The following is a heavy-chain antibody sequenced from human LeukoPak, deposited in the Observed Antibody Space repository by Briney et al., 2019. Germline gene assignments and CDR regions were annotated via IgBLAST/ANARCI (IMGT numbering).Heavy chain of an antibody. Sequence: NPGGSLRLSCAASGFTFRDYYMNWVRLAPGKGLEWVSYISSSSSAIYYADSVKGRFTISRDSAKNSLYLQMNSLRAEDTAVYYCAREGSDYCFDYWGQGTLVTVSS. CDR3: AREGSDYCFDY. J-gene: IGHJ4*02. CDR2: ISSSSSAI. V-gene: IGHV3-11*04. CDR1: GFTFRDYY.